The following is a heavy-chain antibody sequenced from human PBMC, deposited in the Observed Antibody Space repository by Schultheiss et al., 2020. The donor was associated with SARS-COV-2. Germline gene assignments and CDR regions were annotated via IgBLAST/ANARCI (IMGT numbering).Heavy chain of an antibody. CDR1: GFTFSSYA. D-gene: IGHD5-24*01. Sequence: GESLKISCSASGFTFSSYAMHWVRQAPGQRLEWMGWSNAGNGNTKYSQEFQGRVTITRDTSASTAYMELSSLRSEDMAVYYCAGGLDLRDGWFDPWGQGTLVTVSS. CDR2: SNAGNGNT. J-gene: IGHJ5*02. V-gene: IGHV1-3*02. CDR3: AGGLDLRDGWFDP.